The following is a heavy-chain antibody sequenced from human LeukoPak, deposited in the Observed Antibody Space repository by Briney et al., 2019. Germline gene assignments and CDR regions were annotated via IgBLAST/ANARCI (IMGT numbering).Heavy chain of an antibody. CDR3: AKDVSATFDY. D-gene: IGHD2-8*01. CDR2: IRYDGSNK. Sequence: GGSLRLSCAASGFTFSSYGMHWVRQAPGKGLEWVAFIRYDGSNKCYADSVKGRFTVSRDNSKNTLYLQMNSLRAEDTAVYYCAKDVSATFDYWGQGTLVTVSS. J-gene: IGHJ4*02. CDR1: GFTFSSYG. V-gene: IGHV3-30*02.